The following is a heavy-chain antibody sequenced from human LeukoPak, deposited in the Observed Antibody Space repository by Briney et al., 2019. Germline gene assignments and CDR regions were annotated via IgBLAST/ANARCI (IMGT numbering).Heavy chain of an antibody. Sequence: GESLKISCKGSGYSITSYWIGWVRQMPGKGLEWMGIIYPGDSDTRYSPSFQGQVTISADKSISTAYLQWSSLKASDTAMYYCARQGSSWYQSMWYYFDYWGQGTLVTVSS. CDR2: IYPGDSDT. CDR3: ARQGSSWYQSMWYYFDY. CDR1: GYSITSYW. J-gene: IGHJ4*02. D-gene: IGHD6-13*01. V-gene: IGHV5-51*01.